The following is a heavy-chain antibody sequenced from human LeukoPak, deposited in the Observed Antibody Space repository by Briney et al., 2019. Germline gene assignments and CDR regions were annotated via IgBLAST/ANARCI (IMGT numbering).Heavy chain of an antibody. CDR3: AREAAAGTGGFDY. D-gene: IGHD6-13*01. V-gene: IGHV1-69*06. CDR1: GGTFTSYA. Sequence: SVKVSCKASGGTFTSYAISWVRQAPGQGLEWMGGIIPIFGTANYAQKFQGRVTITADKSTSTAYMELSSLRSEDTAVYYCAREAAAGTGGFDYWGQGTLVTVSS. CDR2: IIPIFGTA. J-gene: IGHJ4*02.